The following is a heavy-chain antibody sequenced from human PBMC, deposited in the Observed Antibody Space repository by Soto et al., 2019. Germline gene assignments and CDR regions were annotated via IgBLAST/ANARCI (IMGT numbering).Heavy chain of an antibody. Sequence: GGSLRLSCAASGFTFSSYAMSWVRQAPGKGLEWVSAISGSGGSTYYADSVKGRFTISRDNSKNTLYLQMNSLRAEDTAVYYCAKEGYYYDSSGYYSKPYYYGMDVWGHGTSLTVSS. D-gene: IGHD3-22*01. CDR3: AKEGYYYDSSGYYSKPYYYGMDV. CDR2: ISGSGGST. J-gene: IGHJ6*02. CDR1: GFTFSSYA. V-gene: IGHV3-23*01.